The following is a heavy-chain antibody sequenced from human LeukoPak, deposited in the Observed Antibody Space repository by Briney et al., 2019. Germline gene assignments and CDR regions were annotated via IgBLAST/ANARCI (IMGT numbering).Heavy chain of an antibody. CDR1: GYSISSGYY. J-gene: IGHJ5*02. D-gene: IGHD6-19*01. CDR2: IYHSGRT. V-gene: IGHV4-38-2*01. CDR3: AIHVDMGGGMIAVADQWFDP. Sequence: SETLSLTCAVSGYSISSGYYWGWIRQPPGKGLEWIGSIYHSGRTYYNPSLKSRVTISVDTSKNQFSLKLSSVTAADTAVYYCAIHVDMGGGMIAVADQWFDPWGQGTLVTVSS.